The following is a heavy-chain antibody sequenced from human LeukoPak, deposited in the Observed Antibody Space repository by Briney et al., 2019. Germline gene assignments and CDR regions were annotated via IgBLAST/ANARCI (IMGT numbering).Heavy chain of an antibody. Sequence: GRSLRLSCAASGFTFSSYAMHWVRQAPGKGLEWVAVISYDGSNKYYADPVKGRFTISRDNSKNTLYLQMNSLRAEDTAVYYCARTYYYDSSGYSIFGYWGQGTLVTVSS. V-gene: IGHV3-30*01. CDR2: ISYDGSNK. CDR3: ARTYYYDSSGYSIFGY. J-gene: IGHJ4*02. D-gene: IGHD3-22*01. CDR1: GFTFSSYA.